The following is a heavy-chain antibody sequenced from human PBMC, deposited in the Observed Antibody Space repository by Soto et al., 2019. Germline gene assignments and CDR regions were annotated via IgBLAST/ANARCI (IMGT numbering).Heavy chain of an antibody. Sequence: EVQLLESVGGLVQPGGSLRLSCAASGFTFGSYAMSWVRQAPGKGLEWVSGISGSGGNTYNADSVKGRFTISRDNSKNTVSLQMNSLRAEDTAVYYCAQRRLPDHIAPAGRFDFAYWGQGALVTVSS. D-gene: IGHD6-13*01. CDR1: GFTFGSYA. V-gene: IGHV3-23*01. CDR3: AQRRLPDHIAPAGRFDFAY. J-gene: IGHJ4*02. CDR2: ISGSGGNT.